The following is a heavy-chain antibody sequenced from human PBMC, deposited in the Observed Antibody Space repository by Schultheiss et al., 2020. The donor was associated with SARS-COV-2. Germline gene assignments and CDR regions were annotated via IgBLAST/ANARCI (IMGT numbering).Heavy chain of an antibody. V-gene: IGHV3-30*02. Sequence: GGSLRLSCAASGFTFSSYGMHWVRQAPGKGLEWVAVIWYDGSNKYYADSVKGRFTISRDNAKNSLYLQMNSLRAEDTAVYYCAKSGGGGRYCSGGSCATRNYYYYMDVWGKGTTVTVSS. J-gene: IGHJ6*03. CDR3: AKSGGGGRYCSGGSCATRNYYYYMDV. D-gene: IGHD2-15*01. CDR2: IWYDGSNK. CDR1: GFTFSSYG.